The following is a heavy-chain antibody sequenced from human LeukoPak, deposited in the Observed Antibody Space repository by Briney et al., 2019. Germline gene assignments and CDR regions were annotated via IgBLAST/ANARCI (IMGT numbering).Heavy chain of an antibody. J-gene: IGHJ5*02. D-gene: IGHD3-9*01. Sequence: SETLSLTCTVSGGSISSSSYYWGWIRQPPGKGLEWIGSIYYSGSTYYNPSLKSRVTISVDTSKNQFSLKLSSVTAADTAVYYCAASRLRYFDWLFTWGQGTLVTVSS. CDR2: IYYSGST. CDR1: GGSISSSSYY. V-gene: IGHV4-39*07. CDR3: AASRLRYFDWLFT.